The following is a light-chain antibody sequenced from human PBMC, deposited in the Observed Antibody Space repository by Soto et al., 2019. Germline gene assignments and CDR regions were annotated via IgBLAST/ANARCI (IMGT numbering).Light chain of an antibody. V-gene: IGLV2-23*02. CDR3: CSYAGNSEV. Sequence: QSVLTQPASVSGSPGQSITIPCNGTSGDVGSYNLVSWYQQHPGKAPKLMIYEVTERPSGVSNRFSGSKSGNTASLTISGLQPEDEADYYCCSYAGNSEVFGTGTKVTVL. CDR2: EVT. J-gene: IGLJ1*01. CDR1: SGDVGSYNL.